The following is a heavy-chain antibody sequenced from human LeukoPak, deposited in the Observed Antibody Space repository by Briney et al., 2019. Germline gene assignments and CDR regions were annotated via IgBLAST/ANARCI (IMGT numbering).Heavy chain of an antibody. CDR1: GFIFSNYA. CDR3: ASTKGGYEMASRFDP. D-gene: IGHD5-24*01. J-gene: IGHJ5*02. V-gene: IGHV3-30*04. CDR2: ISYDGRDK. Sequence: GGSLRLSCVASGFIFSNYAMDGVRQAPGKGREGGAVISYDGRDKYYADSVKGRFTIYRDNSKNKVYLQMNSLRTEDTAVYYFASTKGGYEMASRFDPWGQGTRVIVSS.